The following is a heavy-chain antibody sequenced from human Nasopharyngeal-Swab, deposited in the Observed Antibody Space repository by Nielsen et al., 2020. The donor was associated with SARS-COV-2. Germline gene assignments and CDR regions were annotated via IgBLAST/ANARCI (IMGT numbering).Heavy chain of an antibody. D-gene: IGHD1-26*01. CDR3: VRGTIVGAAGYDY. CDR2: INWDSSYI. CDR1: GFTFSSYS. J-gene: IGHJ4*02. Sequence: GGSLRLSCAGSGFTFSSYSMNWVRQAPGKGLEWISSINWDSSYIYHADPGKGRFTISRDNDKNSLYLQMTGLRAEDPAVYYCVRGTIVGAAGYDYWGQGTLLTVSS. V-gene: IGHV3-21*01.